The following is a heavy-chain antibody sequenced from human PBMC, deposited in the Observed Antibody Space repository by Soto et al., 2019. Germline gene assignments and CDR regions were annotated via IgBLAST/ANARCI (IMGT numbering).Heavy chain of an antibody. CDR2: ISGSGSNT. D-gene: IGHD6-19*01. CDR3: AKEPARRGGCFDS. CDR1: GFTFSSYA. V-gene: IGHV3-23*01. J-gene: IGHJ4*02. Sequence: EVQLLESGGGLVQPGGSLRLSCAASGFTFSSYAMSWVRQAPGKGLEWVSAISGSGSNTYYADSVKGRFTISRDDSKNTLYLQMNSLRAEDTAVYYCAKEPARRGGCFDSWGQGTLVTVSS.